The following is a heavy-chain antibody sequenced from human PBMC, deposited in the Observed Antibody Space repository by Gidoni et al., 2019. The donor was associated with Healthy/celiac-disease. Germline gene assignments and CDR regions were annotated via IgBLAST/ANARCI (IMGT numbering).Heavy chain of an antibody. D-gene: IGHD3-9*01. CDR3: ASTYYDILTGYYTPNFDY. V-gene: IGHV4-39*01. CDR1: GGSISSSSYY. J-gene: IGHJ4*02. Sequence: QLQLQESGPGLVKPSETLSLTCTVSGGSISSSSYYWGWIRQPPGKGLEWIGSIYYSGSTYYNPSLKSRVTISVDTSKNQFSLKLSSVTAADTAVYYCASTYYDILTGYYTPNFDYWGQGTLVTVSS. CDR2: IYYSGST.